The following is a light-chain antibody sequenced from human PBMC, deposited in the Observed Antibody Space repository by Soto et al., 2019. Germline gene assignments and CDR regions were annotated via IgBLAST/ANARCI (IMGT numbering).Light chain of an antibody. J-gene: IGKJ1*01. Sequence: EIVMTQSPATLSVSPGERATLSCRASQSVSSNLAWYHHKPGQAPRLLIYGASTRATGIPARFIGSGSGTEFTLTISSLQSEDFAVYYCQQYNTWPPTFGQGTKVEIK. CDR2: GAS. V-gene: IGKV3-15*01. CDR1: QSVSSN. CDR3: QQYNTWPPT.